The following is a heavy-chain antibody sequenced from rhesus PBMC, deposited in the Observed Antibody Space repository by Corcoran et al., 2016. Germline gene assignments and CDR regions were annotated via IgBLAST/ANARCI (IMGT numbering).Heavy chain of an antibody. Sequence: QVQLQESGPGLVKPSETLSVTCVVSGGSISSSYWSWIRQPPGKGLELIGFIYGSGSNTNYNPSLKGRVTLSVATSKNQLSLKLSSVTAADTAVYYCASEGAAAPFDYWGQGVLVTVSS. CDR1: GGSISSSY. V-gene: IGHV4-169*02. J-gene: IGHJ4*01. D-gene: IGHD6-25*01. CDR2: IYGSGSNT. CDR3: ASEGAAAPFDY.